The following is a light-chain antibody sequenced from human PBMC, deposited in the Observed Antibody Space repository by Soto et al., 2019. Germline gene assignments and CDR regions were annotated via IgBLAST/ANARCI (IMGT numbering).Light chain of an antibody. V-gene: IGKV3-20*01. CDR1: QTITTSQ. Sequence: EIVLTQSPGTLSLSPGERATLFCRASQTITTSQLAWYQPKPGQAPRVLIFGSSNRATGIPDRFGGSGSGTDFTLTISRLEPEDCAIYYFRQYAGSARTFGQGT. CDR3: RQYAGSART. CDR2: GSS. J-gene: IGKJ1*01.